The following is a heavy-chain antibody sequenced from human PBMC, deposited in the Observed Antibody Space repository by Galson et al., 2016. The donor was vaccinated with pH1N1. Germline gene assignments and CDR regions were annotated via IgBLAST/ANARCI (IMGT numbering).Heavy chain of an antibody. D-gene: IGHD1-26*01. CDR1: GYTLSELA. CDR2: FDPEDDKP. V-gene: IGHV1-24*01. J-gene: IGHJ2*01. CDR3: ATEYRGSYYVPRYFDL. Sequence: SVKVSCKVSGYTLSELAIHWVRQTPGKELEWMGGFDPEDDKPFYAQTFEGRVTMTQDTSTDTAYTQLSSLTSDDAAVYYCATEYRGSYYVPRYFDLWGLGTLVSVFS.